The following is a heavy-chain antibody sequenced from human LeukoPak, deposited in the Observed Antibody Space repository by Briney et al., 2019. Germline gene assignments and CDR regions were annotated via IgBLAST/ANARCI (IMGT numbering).Heavy chain of an antibody. CDR3: AKLPVIAVAGTEGSFDY. V-gene: IGHV3-23*01. Sequence: GGSLRLSCAASGFTFSSYAMSWVRQAPGKGLEWVSAIRGSGGSTYYADSVKGRFTISRDNSKNTLYLQMNSLRAEDTAVYYCAKLPVIAVAGTEGSFDYWGQGTLVTVSS. CDR2: IRGSGGST. D-gene: IGHD6-19*01. J-gene: IGHJ4*02. CDR1: GFTFSSYA.